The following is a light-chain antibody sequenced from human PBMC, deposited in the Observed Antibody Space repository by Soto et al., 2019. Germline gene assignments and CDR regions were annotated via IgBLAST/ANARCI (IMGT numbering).Light chain of an antibody. Sequence: DIQMTQSPSSLSASVGDRVTITCRASQNIDHHLNWYQHKPGSAPRLLMGATSRMQGGVPSRFSGSGTGTEFALIINSLQPEDFATYYCQQSYSSTWTFGQGTRVEVK. V-gene: IGKV1-39*01. CDR2: ATS. CDR1: QNIDHH. J-gene: IGKJ1*01. CDR3: QQSYSSTWT.